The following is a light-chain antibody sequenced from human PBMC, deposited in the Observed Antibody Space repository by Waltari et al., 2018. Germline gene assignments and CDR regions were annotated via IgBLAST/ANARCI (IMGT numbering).Light chain of an antibody. CDR3: SSYTSSSAPYV. J-gene: IGLJ1*01. CDR2: EGS. Sequence: QSALTQPVSVSGSPGQSITISCPGTYSAIGDNASVSWYQQHPDKAPQLIIFEGSNRPSGVSNRFSGFKSGNTASLTISGLQADDEADYYCSSYTSSSAPYVFGSGTKVTVL. CDR1: YSAIGDNAS. V-gene: IGLV2-14*01.